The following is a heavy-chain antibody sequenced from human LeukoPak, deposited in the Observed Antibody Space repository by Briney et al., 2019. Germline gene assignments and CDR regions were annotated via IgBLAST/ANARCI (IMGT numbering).Heavy chain of an antibody. D-gene: IGHD1-14*01. Sequence: PSETLSLTCTVSGGSISSYYWSWIRQPPGKGLEWIGYIYYSGSTNYNPSLKSRVTISVDTSKNQFSLKLRSVTAADTAVYYCARGVTPGSTVYYMDVWGKGTTVTISS. CDR2: IYYSGST. J-gene: IGHJ6*03. CDR1: GGSISSYY. V-gene: IGHV4-59*01. CDR3: ARGVTPGSTVYYMDV.